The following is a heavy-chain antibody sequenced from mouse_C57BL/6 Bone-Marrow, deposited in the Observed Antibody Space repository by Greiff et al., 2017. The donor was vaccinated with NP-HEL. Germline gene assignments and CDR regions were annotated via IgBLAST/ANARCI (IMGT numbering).Heavy chain of an antibody. Sequence: QVQLQQPGAELVRPGSSVKLSCKASGYTFTSYWMHWVKQRPIQGLEWIGNIDPSDSETHYNQKFKDKATLTVDKSSSTAYMQLSSLTSEDSAVYDCARGYGSSYYAMDYWGQGTSVTVSS. J-gene: IGHJ4*01. D-gene: IGHD1-1*01. CDR3: ARGYGSSYYAMDY. V-gene: IGHV1-52*01. CDR1: GYTFTSYW. CDR2: IDPSDSET.